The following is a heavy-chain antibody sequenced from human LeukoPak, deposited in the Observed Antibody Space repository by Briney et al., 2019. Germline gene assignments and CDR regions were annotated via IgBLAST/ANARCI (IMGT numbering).Heavy chain of an antibody. CDR1: GYSFTSYW. CDR2: IYPGDSDT. J-gene: IGHJ4*02. D-gene: IGHD2-2*01. V-gene: IGHV5-51*01. Sequence: GESLKISCQGSGYSFTSYWIGWVRQMPGKGLEWMGIIYPGDSDTRYSPSFQGQVIISADKSISTAYLQWSSLRASDTAMYYCARRAQRGYCSSTSCLHFDYWGQGTLVTVSS. CDR3: ARRAQRGYCSSTSCLHFDY.